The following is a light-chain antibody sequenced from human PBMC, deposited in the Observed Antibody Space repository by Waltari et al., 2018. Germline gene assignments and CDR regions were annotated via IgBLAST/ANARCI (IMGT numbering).Light chain of an antibody. CDR3: CSYAGRYTFDVV. CDR1: SSDVGDYNY. J-gene: IGLJ2*01. CDR2: DVT. Sequence: QSALTQPRSVSGSPGQSVTISCTGGSSDVGDYNYVSWYQQHPDKAPKLMIYDVTKRPSGVPDRFSSSKSGNTASLTISGLQAEDEADYYCCSYAGRYTFDVVFGGGTKLTVL. V-gene: IGLV2-11*01.